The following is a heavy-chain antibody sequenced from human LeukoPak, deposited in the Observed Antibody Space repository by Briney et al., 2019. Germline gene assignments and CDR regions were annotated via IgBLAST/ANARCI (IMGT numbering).Heavy chain of an antibody. CDR2: IIPMFGTT. CDR1: GGTFSKYT. CDR3: AREEYEF. V-gene: IGHV1-69*05. J-gene: IGHJ4*02. D-gene: IGHD2/OR15-2a*01. Sequence: ASMKVSCKASGGTFSKYTISWVRQAPGQGLEWMGGIIPMFGTTNYAQKFQGRVTVTRDTSTSTVYMELSSLRSEDTAVYFCAREEYEFWGQGSLVTVSS.